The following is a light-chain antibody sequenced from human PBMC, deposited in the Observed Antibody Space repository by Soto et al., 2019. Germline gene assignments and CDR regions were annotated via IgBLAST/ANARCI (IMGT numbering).Light chain of an antibody. Sequence: QSVLTQPASVSGSPGQSITISCTGTSSDVGSYNLVSWYQQHPGKAPKLMIYEGSKRPSGVSNRFSGSKSGNTASLTISGLQAEDEADYYCCSYAAPFGTGTKVTVL. J-gene: IGLJ1*01. CDR2: EGS. CDR3: CSYAAP. V-gene: IGLV2-23*01. CDR1: SSDVGSYNL.